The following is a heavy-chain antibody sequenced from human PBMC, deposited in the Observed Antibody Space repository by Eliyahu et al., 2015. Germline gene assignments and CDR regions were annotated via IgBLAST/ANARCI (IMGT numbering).Heavy chain of an antibody. CDR1: GFTFDXXX. J-gene: IGHJ2*01. CDR2: ISSSSSYK. V-gene: IGHV3-21*01. CDR3: ARDRTPYYYDSGGRTSLYFDL. D-gene: IGHD3-22*01. Sequence: EVQLVESGGGLVKPGGSLRLSCAASGFTFDXXXXXXVRQAPGKGLEWVSWISSSSSYKYYTDSVDGRFSISRDNAKNSLYLQMNSLSAEDTAVYYCARDRTPYYYDSGGRTSLYFDLWGRGTLVTVSS.